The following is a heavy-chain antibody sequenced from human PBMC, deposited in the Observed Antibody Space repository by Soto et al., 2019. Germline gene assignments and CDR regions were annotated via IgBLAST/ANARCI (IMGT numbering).Heavy chain of an antibody. CDR1: GYTFTSYA. CDR3: ARDRVYCSGGSCYYFDY. J-gene: IGHJ4*02. Sequence: GASVKVSCKASGYTFTSYAMHWVRQAPGQRLEWMGWINAGNGNTKYSQKFQGRVTITRDTSASTAYMELSSLRSEDTAVYYCARDRVYCSGGSCYYFDYWGQGTLVTVSS. CDR2: INAGNGNT. D-gene: IGHD2-15*01. V-gene: IGHV1-3*01.